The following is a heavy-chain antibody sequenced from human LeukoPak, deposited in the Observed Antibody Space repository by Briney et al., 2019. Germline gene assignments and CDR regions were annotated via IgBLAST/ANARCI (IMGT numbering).Heavy chain of an antibody. Sequence: GGSLRLSCAASGFTFSSYSMNWVRQAPGKGLEWASYISSSSSTIYYADSVKGRFTISRDNAKNSLYLQMNSLRAEDTAVYYCARDDAITFGGVIVIFDYWGQGTLVTVSS. CDR3: ARDDAITFGGVIVIFDY. CDR1: GFTFSSYS. D-gene: IGHD3-16*02. CDR2: ISSSSSTI. V-gene: IGHV3-48*01. J-gene: IGHJ4*02.